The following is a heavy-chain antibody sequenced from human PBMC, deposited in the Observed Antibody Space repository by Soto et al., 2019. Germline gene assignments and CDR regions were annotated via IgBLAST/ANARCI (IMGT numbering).Heavy chain of an antibody. CDR2: VDGSGGDT. D-gene: IGHD2-8*01. J-gene: IGHJ4*02. CDR1: GLNFISHA. CDR3: AKEIFAAAYAATSAFDL. Sequence: PGGSLRLSCTASGLNFISHAMGWLRQAPGTGPEWVAFVDGSGGDTSYADSVKGRFTISRDNSDNSLYLHMNSLRAEDTGRYFCAKEIFAAAYAATSAFDLWGQGTLVTVSS. V-gene: IGHV3-23*01.